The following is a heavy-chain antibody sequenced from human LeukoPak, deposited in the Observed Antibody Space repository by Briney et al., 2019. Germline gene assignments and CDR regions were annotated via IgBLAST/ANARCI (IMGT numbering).Heavy chain of an antibody. D-gene: IGHD5-12*01. CDR2: MNPNSGNT. J-gene: IGHJ5*02. V-gene: IGHV1-8*03. CDR3: ARSVIRLRDTGSWFDP. CDR1: GGTFTSYD. Sequence: GASVKVSCKASGGTFTSYDINWVRQATGQGLEWMGWMNPNSGNTGYAQKFQGRVTITRNTSISTAYMELSSLRSEDTAVYYCARSVIRLRDTGSWFDPWGQGTLVTVSS.